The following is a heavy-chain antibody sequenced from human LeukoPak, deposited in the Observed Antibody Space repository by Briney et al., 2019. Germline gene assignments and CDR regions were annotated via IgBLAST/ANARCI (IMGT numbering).Heavy chain of an antibody. CDR3: AKDSYSKGDY. CDR2: IKNDGTVK. CDR1: GFTFSYHW. D-gene: IGHD5-18*01. J-gene: IGHJ4*02. V-gene: IGHV3-7*01. Sequence: AGGSLRLACAASGFTFSYHWMTWARQAPGKGLEWVANIKNDGTVKNYVDSVKGRFTISRDNAKNSLYLQMNSPRAEDTGVYYCAKDSYSKGDYWGQGVLVTVSS.